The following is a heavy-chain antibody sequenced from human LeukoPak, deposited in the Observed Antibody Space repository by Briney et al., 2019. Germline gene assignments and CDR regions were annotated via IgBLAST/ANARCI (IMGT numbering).Heavy chain of an antibody. CDR1: GFTFSSYG. CDR2: IRYDGSNK. V-gene: IGHV3-30*02. CDR3: AKGGRSSSWGSYYYYYMDV. Sequence: PGGSLRLSCAASGFTFSSYGMHWVRQAPGKGLEWVAFIRYDGSNKYYADSVKGRFTISRDNSKNTLYLQMNGLGAEDTAVYYCAKGGRSSSWGSYYYYYMDVWGKGTTVTVSS. D-gene: IGHD6-13*01. J-gene: IGHJ6*03.